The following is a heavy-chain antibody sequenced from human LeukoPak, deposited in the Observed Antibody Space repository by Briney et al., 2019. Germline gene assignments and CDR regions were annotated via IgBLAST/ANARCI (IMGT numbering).Heavy chain of an antibody. CDR3: ARDFQAEDGIRDFDWFPSYGMDV. Sequence: PSETLSLTCAVSGYSISSGYYWGWIRQPPGKALEWIGRIYHSGSTYYNPSLKSRVTISVDTSKNQFSLKLSSVPAADTAVYYCARDFQAEDGIRDFDWFPSYGMDVWGKETTVTVSS. CDR1: GYSISSGYY. J-gene: IGHJ6*04. D-gene: IGHD3-9*01. CDR2: IYHSGST. V-gene: IGHV4-38-2*02.